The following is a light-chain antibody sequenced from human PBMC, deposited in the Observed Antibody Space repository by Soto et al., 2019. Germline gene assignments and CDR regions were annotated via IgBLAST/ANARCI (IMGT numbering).Light chain of an antibody. V-gene: IGKV3-15*01. J-gene: IGKJ1*01. CDR1: QSVNSN. CDR3: QQYSSSPET. CDR2: GAS. Sequence: EIVMTQSPATLSVSPGERATLSCRASQSVNSNLAWYQQKPGQAPRLLIYGASTRATGIPARFSGSGSGTDFTLSVSGLEPEDFAVYYCQQYSSSPETFGQGTKVDIK.